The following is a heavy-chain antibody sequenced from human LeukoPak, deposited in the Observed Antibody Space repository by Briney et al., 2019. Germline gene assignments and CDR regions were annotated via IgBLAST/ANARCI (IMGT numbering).Heavy chain of an antibody. CDR1: GHTFTSYY. CDR2: INPSGGST. J-gene: IGHJ3*02. Sequence: ASVKVSCKASGHTFTSYYMHWVRQAPGQGLEWMGMINPSGGSTSYAQKFQGRVTMTRDTSTSTVYMELSSLRSEDTAVYYCARVSESSYDAFDTWGQGTMVTVSS. V-gene: IGHV1-46*01. D-gene: IGHD1-26*01. CDR3: ARVSESSYDAFDT.